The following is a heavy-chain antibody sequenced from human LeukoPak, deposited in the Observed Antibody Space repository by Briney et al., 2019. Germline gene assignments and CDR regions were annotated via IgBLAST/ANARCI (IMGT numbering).Heavy chain of an antibody. CDR3: AKSTAVAGEFDY. V-gene: IGHV3-23*01. CDR2: ISGSGGST. J-gene: IGHJ4*02. CDR1: GFAFSSYA. Sequence: EPGGSLRLSCAASGFAFSSYAMGWVRQAPGKGLEWVSAISGSGGSTYYADSVKGRFTISRDNSKNTLYLQMNSLRAEDTAVYYCAKSTAVAGEFDYWGQGTLVTVSS. D-gene: IGHD6-19*01.